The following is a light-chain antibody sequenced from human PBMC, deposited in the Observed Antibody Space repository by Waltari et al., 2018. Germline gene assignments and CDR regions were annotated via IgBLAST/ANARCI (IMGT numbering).Light chain of an antibody. CDR3: LLYYSGVRV. CDR1: TGAVTCGHY. V-gene: IGLV7-46*01. Sequence: QAVVTQEPSLTVSPGGTVTLTCGSSTGAVTCGHYPYRFQQKPGQPPWTLIYDTNKKHTWTPARFSGSLLGGEAALTLSGARPEDEAEYFCLLYYSGVRVFGGGTKLTVL. J-gene: IGLJ3*02. CDR2: DTN.